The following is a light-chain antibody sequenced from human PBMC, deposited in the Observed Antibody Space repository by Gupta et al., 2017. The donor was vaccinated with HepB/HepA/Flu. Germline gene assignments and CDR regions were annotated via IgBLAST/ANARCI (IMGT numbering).Light chain of an antibody. CDR2: MAS. V-gene: IGKV1-5*03. CDR3: QHYNTILGT. CDR1: QSITNL. J-gene: IGKJ1*01. Sequence: DIQMTQSPSTLSASVGDRVTTTCRASQSITNLLAWYQQKPGRAPKLLIYMASTLESGVPSRFSGSGSGTEFTLTISSLQPEDFATYYCQHYNTILGTFGQGTKVEVK.